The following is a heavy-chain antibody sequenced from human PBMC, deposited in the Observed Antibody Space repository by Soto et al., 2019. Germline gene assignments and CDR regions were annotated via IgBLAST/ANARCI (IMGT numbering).Heavy chain of an antibody. D-gene: IGHD1-26*01. CDR2: IYYSGTT. CDR1: GYTIVDISL. CDR3: ARREIQGAIDY. V-gene: IGHV4-28*01. Sequence: PSEPHRLRCGVFGYTIVDISLRGLIRQPPGKGVEWIGYIYYSGTTYYNPSLKSRFTMSVDTSKNQFSLKLTSVTAVDTAVYYCARREIQGAIDYWGQGTLVTVSS. J-gene: IGHJ4*02.